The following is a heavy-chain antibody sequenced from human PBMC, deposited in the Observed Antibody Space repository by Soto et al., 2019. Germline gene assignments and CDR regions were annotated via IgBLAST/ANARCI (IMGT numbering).Heavy chain of an antibody. J-gene: IGHJ6*02. Sequence: QVQLVQSGAEVKKPGSSVKVSCKASGGTFSSYAISWVRQAPGQGLEWMGGIIPIFGTANYAQKFQGRVTITADESTSTAYMELSSLRSEDTAVYYCARGDYYYDSSGYRVGNYYYSMDVWGQGTTVTVSS. D-gene: IGHD3-22*01. V-gene: IGHV1-69*01. CDR3: ARGDYYYDSSGYRVGNYYYSMDV. CDR2: IIPIFGTA. CDR1: GGTFSSYA.